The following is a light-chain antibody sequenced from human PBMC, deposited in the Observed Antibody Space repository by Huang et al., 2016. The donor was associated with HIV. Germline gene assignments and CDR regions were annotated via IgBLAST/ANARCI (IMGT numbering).Light chain of an antibody. Sequence: DIQMTQSPSTLSASFGDRVTITCRASQNINTWFAWYQQKRGKAPDLLIYRASSLQVGVPSRFTGSGSGTEFTLTITSLQPDDLGTYYCQQYNTYLFTFGQGTKLEI. CDR3: QQYNTYLFT. J-gene: IGKJ2*01. V-gene: IGKV1-5*03. CDR2: RAS. CDR1: QNINTW.